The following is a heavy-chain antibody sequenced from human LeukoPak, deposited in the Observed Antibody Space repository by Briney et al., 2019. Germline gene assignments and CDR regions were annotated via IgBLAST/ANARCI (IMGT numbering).Heavy chain of an antibody. Sequence: GGSLDSSLAPLGSLFIYPWLAWSRRAPGRGWGWVGRIKSGTDGGTTAYGSPVKGRFTISRDDSKKTLFLQINTLKTEDTAIYYCTISGSHIDYWGQGTLVTVSS. D-gene: IGHD1-26*01. J-gene: IGHJ4*02. V-gene: IGHV3-15*01. CDR1: GSLFIYPW. CDR3: TISGSHIDY. CDR2: IKSGTDGGTT.